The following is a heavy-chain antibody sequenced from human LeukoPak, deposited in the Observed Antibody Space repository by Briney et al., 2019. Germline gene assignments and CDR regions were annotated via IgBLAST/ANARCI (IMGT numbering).Heavy chain of an antibody. V-gene: IGHV3-20*04. Sequence: GGSLRLSCAASGFTFDDYGMSWVRQAPGKGLEWVSDINWNGGSTGYADSVRGRFTISRDDAKNSLSLQMDSLRAEDSAVYYCVRDLDTVTTAFLVYWGQGTLVTVSS. D-gene: IGHD4-11*01. J-gene: IGHJ4*02. CDR3: VRDLDTVTTAFLVY. CDR1: GFTFDDYG. CDR2: INWNGGST.